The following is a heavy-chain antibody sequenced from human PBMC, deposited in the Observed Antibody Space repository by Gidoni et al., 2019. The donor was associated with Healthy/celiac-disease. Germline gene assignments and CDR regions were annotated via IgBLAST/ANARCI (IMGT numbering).Heavy chain of an antibody. Sequence: EVQLVQSGAEVKKPGESLMISCQAAGHTFNTYWIAWVRQMPGKGLEWMGSIYPADSDTRYSPSLEGHVTISADKSTTTAYLQWSSLEASDTAMYYCARSALSRGYSSGWFLHWGQGTLVTVSS. J-gene: IGHJ4*02. CDR2: IYPADSDT. D-gene: IGHD6-19*01. V-gene: IGHV5-51*01. CDR1: GHTFNTYW. CDR3: ARSALSRGYSSGWFLH.